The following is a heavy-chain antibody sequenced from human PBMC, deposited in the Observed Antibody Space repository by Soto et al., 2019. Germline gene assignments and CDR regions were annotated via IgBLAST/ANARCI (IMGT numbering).Heavy chain of an antibody. Sequence: PSETLPSPAVCLVRRSVTILGVGFVKPRGGGLHWIGEVNRGGRTKYSPSLERRLTISVDPSRNQVSLELRAVTAADAAIYYCARLKEDNVWGTYRYLDLWGQGTLVTVS. V-gene: IGHV4-34*01. J-gene: IGHJ5*02. CDR2: VNRGGRT. CDR3: ARLKEDNVWGTYRYLDL. CDR1: VRRSVTIL. D-gene: IGHD3-16*02.